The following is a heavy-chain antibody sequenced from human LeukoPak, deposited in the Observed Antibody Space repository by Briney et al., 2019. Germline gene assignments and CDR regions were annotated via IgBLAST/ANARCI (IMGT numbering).Heavy chain of an antibody. CDR2: ISSSSSYI. CDR1: GFTFSSYS. J-gene: IGHJ4*02. CDR3: ARGVGYCSGGSCYSDY. D-gene: IGHD2-15*01. Sequence: GGSLRLSCAASGFTFSSYSMNWVRQAPGKGLEWVSSISSSSSYIYYADSVKGRFTISRDNAKNSLYLQMNSLRAEDTAVYYCARGVGYCSGGSCYSDYWGQGTLVTVSS. V-gene: IGHV3-21*04.